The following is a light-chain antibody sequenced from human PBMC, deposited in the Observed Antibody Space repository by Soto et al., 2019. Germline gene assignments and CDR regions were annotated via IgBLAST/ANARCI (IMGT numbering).Light chain of an antibody. V-gene: IGKV3-20*01. CDR3: QQYGSSPIT. CDR2: GTS. Sequence: TQSPGTLSLSPGERATLSCRAVHSVTSIYLAWYQQKPGQAPRLLIYGTSFRASGIPDRFRGSGSGTDFTLTVSRLEPEDFAVYYCQQYGSSPITFGRGTRLEIK. J-gene: IGKJ5*01. CDR1: HSVTSIY.